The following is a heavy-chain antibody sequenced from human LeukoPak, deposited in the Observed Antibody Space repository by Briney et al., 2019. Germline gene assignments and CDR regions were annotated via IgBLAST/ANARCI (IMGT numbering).Heavy chain of an antibody. V-gene: IGHV1-18*01. D-gene: IGHD6-13*01. CDR3: ARDRDFTAAALDY. Sequence: ASVNVSCKASGGTFSSYAISWMRQAPGQGLEWMGWISAYNGNTNYAQKFQGRVTMTRDTSTSTAYMELRSLRSDDTAVYYCARDRDFTAAALDYWGQGTLVTVSS. J-gene: IGHJ4*02. CDR1: GGTFSSYA. CDR2: ISAYNGNT.